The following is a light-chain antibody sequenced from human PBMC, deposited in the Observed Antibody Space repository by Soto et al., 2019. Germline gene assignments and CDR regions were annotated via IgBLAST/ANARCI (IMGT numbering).Light chain of an antibody. CDR2: GAS. CDR1: QSVSSSY. J-gene: IGKJ3*01. Sequence: IVWTQSPGTLSLSPGARATLSCRARQSVSSSYLAWYQQKPGQAPRLLIYGASSRATGIPDRFSGSGSGTDFTLTISRLEPEDFAVYYCQQYGSSPRFGPGTKVDIK. CDR3: QQYGSSPR. V-gene: IGKV3-20*01.